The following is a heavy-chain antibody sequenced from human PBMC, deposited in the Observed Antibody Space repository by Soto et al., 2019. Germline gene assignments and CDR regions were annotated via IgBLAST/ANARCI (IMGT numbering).Heavy chain of an antibody. D-gene: IGHD2-2*01. J-gene: IGHJ6*02. Sequence: QVQLVQSGAEVKKPGSSVKVSCKASGGTFSSYAISWVRQAPGQGLEWMGGIIPIFGTANYAQKFQGRVTISADESTSTAYMELSSLRSEDTAVYYCARRDIVVVPAARRPDYYYGMDVWGQGPTVTVSS. V-gene: IGHV1-69*01. CDR1: GGTFSSYA. CDR3: ARRDIVVVPAARRPDYYYGMDV. CDR2: IIPIFGTA.